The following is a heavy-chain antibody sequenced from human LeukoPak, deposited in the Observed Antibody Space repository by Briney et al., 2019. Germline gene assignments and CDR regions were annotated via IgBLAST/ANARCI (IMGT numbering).Heavy chain of an antibody. CDR2: ISYDGSSK. CDR1: GFTFSSYG. CDR3: AKNAFPVVVPAAIGY. Sequence: GGSLRLSCAASGFTFSSYGMHWVRQAPGKGLEWVAVISYDGSSKYYADSVKGRFTISRDNSKNTLYLQMNSLRAEDTAVYYCAKNAFPVVVPAAIGYWGQGTLVTVSS. D-gene: IGHD2-2*02. V-gene: IGHV3-30*18. J-gene: IGHJ4*02.